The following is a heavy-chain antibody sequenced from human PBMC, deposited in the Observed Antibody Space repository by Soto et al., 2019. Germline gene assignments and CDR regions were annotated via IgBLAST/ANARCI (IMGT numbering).Heavy chain of an antibody. D-gene: IGHD3-3*01. V-gene: IGHV1-69*02. CDR1: GGTFSSCT. J-gene: IGHJ4*02. CDR2: IIPILGIA. Sequence: SVKVSCKASGGTFSSCTISWVRQAPGQGLEWMGRIIPILGIANYAQKFQGRVTITADKSTSTAYMELSSLRSEDTAVYYCARGAYEGYDFWSGYYKGPSPFDYWGQGTLVTVSS. CDR3: ARGAYEGYDFWSGYYKGPSPFDY.